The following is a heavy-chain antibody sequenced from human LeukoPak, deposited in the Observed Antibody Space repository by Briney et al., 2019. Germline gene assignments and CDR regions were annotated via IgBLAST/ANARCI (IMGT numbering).Heavy chain of an antibody. CDR1: GFTFSSYA. D-gene: IGHD3-22*01. V-gene: IGHV3-30-3*01. Sequence: GGSLRLSCAASGFTFSSYAMHWVRQAPGKGLEWVAVISYDGSNKYYADSVKGRFTISRDNSKNTLYLQMNSLRAEDTAVYYCAKDTTLNYYDSSGYLDYWGQGTLVTVSS. CDR2: ISYDGSNK. CDR3: AKDTTLNYYDSSGYLDY. J-gene: IGHJ4*02.